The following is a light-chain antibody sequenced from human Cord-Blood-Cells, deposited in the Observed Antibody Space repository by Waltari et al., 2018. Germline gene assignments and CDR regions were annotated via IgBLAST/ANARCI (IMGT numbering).Light chain of an antibody. Sequence: QSALTQPASVSGSPGQSITISCTGTSSDVGGYNYVSWYQQHPGKAPKLMISDGSKRPSGVSNRFSGSKSGNTASLTSSGLQAEDEADYYCSSYTSSSAWVFGGGTKLTVL. CDR2: DGS. J-gene: IGLJ3*02. CDR1: SSDVGGYNY. CDR3: SSYTSSSAWV. V-gene: IGLV2-14*01.